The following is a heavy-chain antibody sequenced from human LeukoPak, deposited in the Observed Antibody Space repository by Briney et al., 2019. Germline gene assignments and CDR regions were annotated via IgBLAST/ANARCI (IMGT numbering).Heavy chain of an antibody. J-gene: IGHJ4*02. D-gene: IGHD4-11*01. Sequence: GGSLRLSCAASGFTFSDHYMSWIRQAPGKGLEWLSYISSSGTTIYYTDSVKGRFTISRDNAKNSLYLQMNSLRAEDTAVYYCARGIRQYAKSYFDYWGREPWSPSPQ. CDR2: ISSSGTTI. CDR1: GFTFSDHY. CDR3: ARGIRQYAKSYFDY. V-gene: IGHV3-11*01.